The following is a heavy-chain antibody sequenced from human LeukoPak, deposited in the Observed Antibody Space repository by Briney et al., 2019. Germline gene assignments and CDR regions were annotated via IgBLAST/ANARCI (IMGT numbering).Heavy chain of an antibody. J-gene: IGHJ3*02. V-gene: IGHV4-34*01. Sequence: SETLSLTCAVYGGSFSGYYWSWIRQPPGKGLEWIGEINHSGSTNYNPSPKSRVTISVDTSKNQFSLKLSSVTAADTAVYYCARGLRSLTRMDGFDIWGQGTMVTVPS. CDR3: ARGLRSLTRMDGFDI. CDR2: INHSGST. CDR1: GGSFSGYY. D-gene: IGHD3-3*01.